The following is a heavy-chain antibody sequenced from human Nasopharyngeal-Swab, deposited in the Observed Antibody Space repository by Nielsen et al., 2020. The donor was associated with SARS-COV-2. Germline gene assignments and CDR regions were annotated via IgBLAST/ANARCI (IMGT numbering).Heavy chain of an antibody. J-gene: IGHJ6*02. CDR1: GFTFSDYY. Sequence: GESLKISCAASGFTFSDYYMSWIRQAPGKGLEWVSYISSSSSYTNYADSVKGRFTISRDNAKNSLYLQMNSLRAEDTAVYYCARGPHYYDSSGYYDYYYYGMDVWGQGTTVTVSS. V-gene: IGHV3-11*06. D-gene: IGHD3-22*01. CDR2: ISSSSSYT. CDR3: ARGPHYYDSSGYYDYYYYGMDV.